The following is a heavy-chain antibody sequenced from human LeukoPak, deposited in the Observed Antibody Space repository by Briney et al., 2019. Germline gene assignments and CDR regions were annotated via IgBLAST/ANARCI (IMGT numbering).Heavy chain of an antibody. CDR1: GYTFTSYD. Sequence: ASVKVSCKASGYTFTSYDINWVRQATGQGLEWMGWMNPNSGNTGYAQKFQGRVTMTRDTSISTAYMELSSLRSEDTAVYYCARGNYDYIWGSYRYTGLRYWGQGTLVTVSS. V-gene: IGHV1-8*01. CDR2: MNPNSGNT. J-gene: IGHJ4*02. CDR3: ARGNYDYIWGSYRYTGLRY. D-gene: IGHD3-16*02.